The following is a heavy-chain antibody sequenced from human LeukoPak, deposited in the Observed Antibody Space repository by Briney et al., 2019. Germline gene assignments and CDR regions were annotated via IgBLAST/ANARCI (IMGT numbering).Heavy chain of an antibody. J-gene: IGHJ4*02. D-gene: IGHD1-26*01. CDR2: VSSDGNTK. CDR1: GFTFSSYS. CDR3: AKEGSGSGTYFDS. Sequence: GGSLRLSCAASGFTFSSYSVHWVRRAPGKGLEWVAVVSSDGNTKYYADSVKGRFTISRDNSKNTLYLQMNSLRTEDTAVYYCAKEGSGSGTYFDSWGQGTLVTVSS. V-gene: IGHV3-30*04.